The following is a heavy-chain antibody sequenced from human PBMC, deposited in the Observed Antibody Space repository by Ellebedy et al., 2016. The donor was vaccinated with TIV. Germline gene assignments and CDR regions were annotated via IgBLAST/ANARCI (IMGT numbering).Heavy chain of an antibody. V-gene: IGHV4-31*03. CDR1: GDSISSGRHL. D-gene: IGHD5-24*01. Sequence: MPSETLSLTCTVFGDSISSGRHLWSWIRQFPGKALEWMGYVDHTGRAYYNPSLKNRPSLRSRLIMSVDPSENQFSLSLKSMAGADTAVYYCARLSKDGYTFVFDSWGQGALVTVSS. CDR2: VDHTGRA. CDR3: ARLSKDGYTFVFDS. J-gene: IGHJ4*02.